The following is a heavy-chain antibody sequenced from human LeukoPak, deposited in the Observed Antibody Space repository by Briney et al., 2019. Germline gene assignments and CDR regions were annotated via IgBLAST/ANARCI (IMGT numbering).Heavy chain of an antibody. V-gene: IGHV3-21*01. D-gene: IGHD3-22*01. CDR2: ISSSSSYI. CDR3: ARDLKYYYDSSTPDGY. CDR1: GFTFSSYS. Sequence: GGSLRLSCAASGFTFSSYSMNWVRQAPGKGLEWVSSISSSSSYIYYADSVKGRFTISRDNAKNSLYLQMNSLRAEDTAVYYCARDLKYYYDSSTPDGYWGQGTLVTVSS. J-gene: IGHJ4*02.